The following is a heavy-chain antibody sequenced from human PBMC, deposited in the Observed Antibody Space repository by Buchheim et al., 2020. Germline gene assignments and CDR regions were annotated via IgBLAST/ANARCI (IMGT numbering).Heavy chain of an antibody. V-gene: IGHV3-23*01. CDR3: VKCPRQWLLPDYYFDY. J-gene: IGHJ4*02. CDR2: ISGSGGST. CDR1: GFTFSSYA. D-gene: IGHD3-22*01. Sequence: EVQLLESGGGLVQPGGSLRLSCVGSGFTFSSYAMSWVRQAPGKGLEWVSAISGSGGSTFYADSVKGRFTISRDNSKKTLYLQMNSLRAEDTAVYYCVKCPRQWLLPDYYFDYWGQGTL.